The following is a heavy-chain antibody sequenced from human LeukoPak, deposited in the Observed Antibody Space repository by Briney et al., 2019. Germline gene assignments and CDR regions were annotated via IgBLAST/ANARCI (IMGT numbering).Heavy chain of an antibody. V-gene: IGHV3-53*01. CDR1: GFTVSSNY. J-gene: IGHJ6*02. CDR2: IYSGGRT. Sequence: GGSLRLSCAASGFTVSSNYMSWVRQAPGKGLEWVSVIYSGGRTYYADSVKGRFTISRDSSKNTLYLQMNSLRAEDTAVYYCARDQGSSSGYYFYYYYYGMDVWGQGTTVTVSS. D-gene: IGHD3-22*01. CDR3: ARDQGSSSGYYFYYYYYGMDV.